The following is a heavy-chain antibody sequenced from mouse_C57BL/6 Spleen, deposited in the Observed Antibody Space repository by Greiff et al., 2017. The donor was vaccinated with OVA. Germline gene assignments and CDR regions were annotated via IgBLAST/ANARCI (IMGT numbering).Heavy chain of an antibody. J-gene: IGHJ4*01. V-gene: IGHV5-17*01. CDR2: ISSGSGTI. CDR3: AKVTTGAMDY. CDR1: GFTFSDYG. D-gene: IGHD2-5*01. Sequence: EVQLVESGGGLVKPGGSLKLSCAASGFTFSDYGMHWVRQAPEKGLEWVAYISSGSGTIYYADTVKGRFTISRDNAKNTLFLQMTSLRSEDTAMYYCAKVTTGAMDYWGQGTSVTVSS.